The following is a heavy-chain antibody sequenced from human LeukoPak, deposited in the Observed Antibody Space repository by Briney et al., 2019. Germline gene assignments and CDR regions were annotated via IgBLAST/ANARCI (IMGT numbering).Heavy chain of an antibody. CDR1: GFTVSSNY. Sequence: GGSLRLSCAASGFTVSSNYMSWVRQAPEKGLERVSVIYSGGSTYYADSVKGRFTISRDNSKNTLYLQMNSLRAEDTALYYCARGDGSYFYDTFDIWGQGTMVTVSS. CDR2: IYSGGST. J-gene: IGHJ3*02. D-gene: IGHD1-26*01. V-gene: IGHV3-53*01. CDR3: ARGDGSYFYDTFDI.